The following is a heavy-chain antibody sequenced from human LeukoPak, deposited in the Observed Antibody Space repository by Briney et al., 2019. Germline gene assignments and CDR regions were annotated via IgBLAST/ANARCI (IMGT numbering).Heavy chain of an antibody. J-gene: IGHJ5*02. D-gene: IGHD6-13*01. V-gene: IGHV1-3*01. CDR2: INAGNGNT. CDR1: GYTFTGYY. CDR3: ARDLSITAAGTNRFDP. Sequence: ASVKVSCKASGYTFTGYYMHWVRQAPGQGLEWMGWINAGNGNTKYSQKFQGRVTITRDTSASTAYMELSSLRSEDTAVYYCARDLSITAAGTNRFDPWGQGTLVTVSS.